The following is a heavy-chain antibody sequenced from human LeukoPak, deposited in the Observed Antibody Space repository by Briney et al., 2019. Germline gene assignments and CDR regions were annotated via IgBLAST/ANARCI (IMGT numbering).Heavy chain of an antibody. CDR3: AKDRGGYFDY. CDR1: GFTFSDAW. D-gene: IGHD6-13*01. V-gene: IGHV3-15*01. CDR2: IKSKTDGGTI. Sequence: TGGSLRLSCAASGFTFSDAWMNWVRQAPGKGLEWVGRIKSKTDGGTIDYAAPVKGRFTISRDNSKNTLYLQMNSLRAEDTAVYYCAKDRGGYFDYWGQGTLVTVSS. J-gene: IGHJ4*02.